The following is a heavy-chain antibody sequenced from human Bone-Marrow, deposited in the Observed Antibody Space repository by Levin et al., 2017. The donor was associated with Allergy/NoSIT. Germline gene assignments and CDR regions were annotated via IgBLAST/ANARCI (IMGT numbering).Heavy chain of an antibody. Sequence: KVSCKGSGYSFTSYWIGWVRQMPGKGLEWMGIIYPGDSDTRYSPSFQGQVTISADKSISTAYLQWSSLKASDTAMYYCARRTVTPDWYFDLWGRGTLVTVSS. CDR1: GYSFTSYW. V-gene: IGHV5-51*01. J-gene: IGHJ2*01. CDR3: ARRTVTPDWYFDL. D-gene: IGHD4-17*01. CDR2: IYPGDSDT.